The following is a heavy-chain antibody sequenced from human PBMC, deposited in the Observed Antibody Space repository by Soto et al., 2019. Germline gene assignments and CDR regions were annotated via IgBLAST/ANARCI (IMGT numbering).Heavy chain of an antibody. CDR1: GFTFQSYA. CDR2: ISTSGGST. D-gene: IGHD2-15*01. CDR3: AKAGGDSCYSNGAD. V-gene: IGHV3-23*01. Sequence: EVQLLESGGGLVQPGGSLRLSCAASGFTFQSYAMSWFRQAPGKGLEWVSGISTSGGSTYHADPVKGRFTISRDNSKNTLYLQMNSLRADDTAVYYCAKAGGDSCYSNGADWGQGTLVTVSS. J-gene: IGHJ4*02.